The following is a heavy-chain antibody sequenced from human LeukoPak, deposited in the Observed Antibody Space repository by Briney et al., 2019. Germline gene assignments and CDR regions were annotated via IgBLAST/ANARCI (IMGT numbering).Heavy chain of an antibody. V-gene: IGHV3-30*03. CDR3: ARDPPFGSGWSQNYFDY. CDR1: GFTFDNDV. J-gene: IGHJ4*02. D-gene: IGHD6-19*01. CDR2: RSYDGGNI. Sequence: SLELSWAPSGFTFDNDVMKYHRQTPWERLKGESIRSYDGGNIYYADSVQGRFTISRDNSKNTLYLQMNSLRPEDTAVYYCARDPPFGSGWSQNYFDYWGQGTLVTVSS.